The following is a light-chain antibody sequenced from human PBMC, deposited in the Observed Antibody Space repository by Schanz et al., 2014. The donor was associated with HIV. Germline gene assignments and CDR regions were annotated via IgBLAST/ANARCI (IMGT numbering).Light chain of an antibody. J-gene: IGLJ3*02. V-gene: IGLV2-11*01. CDR2: DVT. Sequence: QSALTQPASVSGSPGQSITISCTGTSSDVGGYKYVSWYQQRPGKAPKLMLYDVTKRPSGVPDRFSGSKSGNTASLTISGLQAEDEADYYCCSYAGSYTLVVFGGGTKLTVL. CDR1: SSDVGGYKY. CDR3: CSYAGSYTLVV.